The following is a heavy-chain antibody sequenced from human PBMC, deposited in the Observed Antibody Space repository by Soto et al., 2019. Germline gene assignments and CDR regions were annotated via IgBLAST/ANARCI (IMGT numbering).Heavy chain of an antibody. V-gene: IGHV3-30-3*01. J-gene: IGHJ4*02. D-gene: IGHD2-15*01. CDR3: ARGGDTVVTNHYFDY. Sequence: QPGGSLRLSCVASGFTFSSYAMHWVRQAPGKGLEWVAVISYDGSNKYYADSVKGRFTISRDNSKNTLYLQMNSLRAEDTAVYYCARGGDTVVTNHYFDYWGQGTLVTVS. CDR2: ISYDGSNK. CDR1: GFTFSSYA.